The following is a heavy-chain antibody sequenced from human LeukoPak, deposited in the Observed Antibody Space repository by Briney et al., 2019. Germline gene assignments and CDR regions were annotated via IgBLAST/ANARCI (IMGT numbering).Heavy chain of an antibody. CDR3: AKGTSANLDAFDI. J-gene: IGHJ3*02. CDR1: GFTFDDYA. D-gene: IGHD3-3*01. V-gene: IGHV3-9*01. Sequence: PGGSLRLSCAASGFTFDDYAMHWVRQAPGKGLEWVSGISWNSGSIGYADSVKGRFTISRDNAKNSLYLQMNSLRAEDTALYYCAKGTSANLDAFDIWGQGTMVTVSS. CDR2: ISWNSGSI.